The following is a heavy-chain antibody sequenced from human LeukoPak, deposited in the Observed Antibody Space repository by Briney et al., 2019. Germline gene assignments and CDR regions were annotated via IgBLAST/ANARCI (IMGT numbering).Heavy chain of an antibody. CDR1: RFAFHNYA. CDR2: ISVDGGDI. V-gene: IGHV3-23*01. D-gene: IGHD4-23*01. CDR3: GKDPNGNFIGAFDF. Sequence: PGGSLRLSCAASRFAFHNYAMTWIRQAPERGLEWVSSISVDGGDIKYTDSAKGRFTISRDNSKGTLYLQMDSLRVEDTAVYCCGKDPNGNFIGAFDFWGQGTMVTVSS. J-gene: IGHJ3*01.